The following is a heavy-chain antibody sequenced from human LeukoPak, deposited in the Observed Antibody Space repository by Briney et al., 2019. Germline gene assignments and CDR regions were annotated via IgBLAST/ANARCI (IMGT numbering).Heavy chain of an antibody. CDR1: VFTFRSHG. V-gene: IGHV3-33*01. Sequence: PGRSLRLSCAASVFTFRSHGMQWVRQAPGKGLEWVAVIWYDGSKTYYADSVKGRFTISRDNSKNTLDLQMSSLRAEDTAVYYCARDGDAPMTDFDYWGQGTLVTVSS. CDR3: ARDGDAPMTDFDY. CDR2: IWYDGSKT. D-gene: IGHD2-21*02. J-gene: IGHJ4*02.